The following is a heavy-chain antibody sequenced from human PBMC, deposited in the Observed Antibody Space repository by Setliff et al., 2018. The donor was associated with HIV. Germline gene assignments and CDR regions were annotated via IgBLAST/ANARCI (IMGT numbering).Heavy chain of an antibody. J-gene: IGHJ6*03. CDR2: IYYSGST. V-gene: IGHV4-61*05. D-gene: IGHD3-10*01. CDR3: ARSSYTISFYYFYMDV. Sequence: PSETLSLTCTVSGGSINSTSYYWGWIRQPPGNGLEWTGYIYYSGSTKYNPSLKSRVTVSVDTSKNQFSLKLSSVTAADAALYYCARSSYTISFYYFYMDVWGKGTTVTVSS. CDR1: GGSINSTSYY.